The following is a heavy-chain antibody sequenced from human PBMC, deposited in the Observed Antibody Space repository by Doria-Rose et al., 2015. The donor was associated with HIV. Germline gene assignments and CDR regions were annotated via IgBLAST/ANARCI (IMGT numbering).Heavy chain of an antibody. Sequence: QVQLQESGPGLVKPSETLSLTCTVSGGSVASGTPYWDWIRQTPGKGLEWIGTIYYSGTTYYNPSLRGRVTISLPTPKTQFPLTLLSVPAADTGVYYCAKQAVNWFDPWGQGTLVTVSS. D-gene: IGHD6-25*01. CDR1: GGSVASGTPY. J-gene: IGHJ5*02. CDR3: AKQAVNWFDP. CDR2: IYYSGTT. V-gene: IGHV4-39*01.